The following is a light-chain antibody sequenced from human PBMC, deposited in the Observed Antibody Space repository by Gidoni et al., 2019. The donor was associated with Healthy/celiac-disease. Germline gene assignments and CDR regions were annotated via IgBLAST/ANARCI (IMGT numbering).Light chain of an antibody. CDR2: GAA. V-gene: IGKV3-15*01. CDR3: QQYNNWPPWT. CDR1: KSVSSN. J-gene: IGKJ1*01. Sequence: ASPPGSAVGRAIITSRARKSVSSNYAWGQQKQGQAPRHLIMGAATSANSIPARFSGSGSGTEFTNTISSLQYEDFAVYYCQQYNNWPPWTFGQGTKVEIK.